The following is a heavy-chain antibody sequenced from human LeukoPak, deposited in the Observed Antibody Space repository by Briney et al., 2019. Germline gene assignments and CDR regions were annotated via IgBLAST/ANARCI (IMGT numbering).Heavy chain of an antibody. J-gene: IGHJ6*03. CDR2: ISAYNGNT. D-gene: IGHD2-2*01. Sequence: GASVKVSCKASGYTFTSYGISWVRQAPGQGLEWMGWISAYNGNTNYAQKLQGRVTMTTDTSTSTAYMELRSLRSDDTAVYYCARSRRYCSSTSCYAEYYYYMDVWGKGTTVTISS. CDR3: ARSRRYCSSTSCYAEYYYYMDV. CDR1: GYTFTSYG. V-gene: IGHV1-18*01.